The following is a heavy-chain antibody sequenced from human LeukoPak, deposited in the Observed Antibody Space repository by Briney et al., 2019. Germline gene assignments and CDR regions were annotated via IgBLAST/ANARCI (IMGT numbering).Heavy chain of an antibody. D-gene: IGHD6-13*01. CDR3: AKEEDVTAPGAFDY. Sequence: GGSLRLSCAASGFTFSSYAMHWVRQAPGKGLEWVAVISYDGSNKYYADSVKGRFTISRGNSKNTLYLQMSSLRAEDTAVYYCAKEEDVTAPGAFDYWGQGTLVTVSS. J-gene: IGHJ4*02. V-gene: IGHV3-30-3*01. CDR2: ISYDGSNK. CDR1: GFTFSSYA.